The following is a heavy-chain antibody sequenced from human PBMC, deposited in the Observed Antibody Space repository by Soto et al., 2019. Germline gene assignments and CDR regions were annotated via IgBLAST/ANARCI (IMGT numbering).Heavy chain of an antibody. CDR2: INHSGST. V-gene: IGHV4-34*01. D-gene: IGHD2-21*02. J-gene: IGHJ6*02. Sequence: QVQLQQWGAGLLKPSETLSLTCAVYGGSFSGYYWSWIRQPPGKGLEWVGEINHSGSTNYNPSLKSPVTISVDTSKNQFSLKLSSATAADTAVYYCARPRYCGGDCYSGGMDVWGQGTTVTLSS. CDR1: GGSFSGYY. CDR3: ARPRYCGGDCYSGGMDV.